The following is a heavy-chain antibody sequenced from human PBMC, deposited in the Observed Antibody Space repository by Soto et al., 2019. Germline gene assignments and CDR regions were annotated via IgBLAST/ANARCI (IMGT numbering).Heavy chain of an antibody. D-gene: IGHD3-3*01. CDR1: GYTFTSYG. J-gene: IGHJ4*02. CDR2: ISAYNGNT. CDR3: ARDFWAKVSVVTSLY. V-gene: IGHV1-18*01. Sequence: ASVKVSCKASGYTFTSYGISWVRQAPGQGLEWMGWISAYNGNTNYAQKLQGRVTLTTDTSTSTAYMELRSLRSDDTAVYYCARDFWAKVSVVTSLYWGQGTLVTVSS.